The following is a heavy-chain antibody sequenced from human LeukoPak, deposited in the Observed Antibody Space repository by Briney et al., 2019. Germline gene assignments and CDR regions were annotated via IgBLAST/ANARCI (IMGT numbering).Heavy chain of an antibody. Sequence: SVKVSCKASGGTFSSYAISWVRQAPGQGLEWMGGIIPIFGTANYAQKFQGRVTITADESTSTAYMELSSLRSEDTAVYYCARAELLWFGELSPRYYYYGMDVWGQGTTVTVSS. D-gene: IGHD3-10*01. CDR1: GGTFSSYA. V-gene: IGHV1-69*13. CDR2: IIPIFGTA. CDR3: ARAELLWFGELSPRYYYYGMDV. J-gene: IGHJ6*02.